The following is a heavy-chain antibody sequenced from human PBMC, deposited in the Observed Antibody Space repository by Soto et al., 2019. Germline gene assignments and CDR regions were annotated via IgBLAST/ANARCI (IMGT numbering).Heavy chain of an antibody. CDR2: ISRLDYP. D-gene: IGHD5-12*01. Sequence: ASETLSLTCTVSGGSMSDGGFSRSWIGQSPGKGLEWIGYISRLDYPYFHPSFKSRVTMSIDRSRNQYYLNLSSMPAADRAVYYCARGAGYDPFDYWGKGVMVTVSS. V-gene: IGHV4-30-2*06. CDR1: GGSMSDGGFS. J-gene: IGHJ4*02. CDR3: ARGAGYDPFDY.